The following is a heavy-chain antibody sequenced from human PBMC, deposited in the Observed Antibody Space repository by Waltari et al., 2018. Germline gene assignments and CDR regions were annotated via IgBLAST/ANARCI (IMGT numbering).Heavy chain of an antibody. V-gene: IGHV1-24*01. CDR3: ANVRARGVYAFDI. J-gene: IGHJ3*02. CDR1: GYTLTELS. Sequence: QVQLVQSGAEVKKPGASVKVSCKVSGYTLTELSMHWVRQAPGKGLEWMGGFDPEDGETIDAQKCQGRVTITEDTSTDTAYMELSSLRSEDTAVYYCANVRARGVYAFDIWGQGTMVTVSS. CDR2: FDPEDGET. D-gene: IGHD3-10*01.